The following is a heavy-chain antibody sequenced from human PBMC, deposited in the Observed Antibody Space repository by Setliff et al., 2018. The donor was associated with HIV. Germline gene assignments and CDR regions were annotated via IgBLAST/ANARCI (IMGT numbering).Heavy chain of an antibody. CDR1: GGINSSDSFF. CDR3: ARAREEWKPFAFDY. V-gene: IGHV4-61*09. J-gene: IGHJ4*02. Sequence: PSETLSLTCTVSGGINSSDSFFWSWIRQPAGKGLEWIGHISATGSTNYNPSLKSRVTMSLDTSKNQFSLNLNSVTAADAAVYFCARAREEWKPFAFDYWGQGTLVTVSS. D-gene: IGHD1-1*01. CDR2: ISATGST.